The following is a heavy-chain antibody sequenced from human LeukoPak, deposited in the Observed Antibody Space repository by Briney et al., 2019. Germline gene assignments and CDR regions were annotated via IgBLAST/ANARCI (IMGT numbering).Heavy chain of an antibody. CDR2: IYHSGST. V-gene: IGHV4-38-2*02. CDR3: ARDYYFDS. J-gene: IGHJ4*02. Sequence: QVQLQESGPGLVKPSETPSLTCTVSGYSISRGYYWGWIRQPPGKGLEWIGTIYHSGSTSYNPSLKSRVTISVDTSKNQFSLNLTSVTAADTALYYCARDYYFDSWGQGTLVTVSS. CDR1: GYSISRGYY.